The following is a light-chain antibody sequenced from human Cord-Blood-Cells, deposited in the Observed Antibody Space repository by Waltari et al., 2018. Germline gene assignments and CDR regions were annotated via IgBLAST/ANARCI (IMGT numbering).Light chain of an antibody. CDR1: SRDVGGYNY. V-gene: IGLV2-14*01. CDR2: DVS. Sequence: QSALTQPPSVSGSPGQSITISCPGTSRDVGGYNYVSWYQQHPGKAPKLMIYDVSNRPSGVSNRFSGSKSGNTASLTISGLQAEDEADYYCSSYTSSSTRVFGGGTKLTVL. J-gene: IGLJ2*01. CDR3: SSYTSSSTRV.